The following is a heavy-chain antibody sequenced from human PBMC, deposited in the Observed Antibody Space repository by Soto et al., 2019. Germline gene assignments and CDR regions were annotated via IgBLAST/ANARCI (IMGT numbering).Heavy chain of an antibody. CDR3: ARARRDGSSTSCPYDSSYYYMDV. J-gene: IGHJ6*03. CDR2: MNPNSGKT. CDR1: GYTFTRYA. V-gene: IGHV1-8*01. Sequence: QVQLVQSGAEVKKPGASVKVSCKSSGYTFTRYAINWVRQSTGQGLEWMGWMNPNSGKTGYAQKVQGKVTMTRNTSISPANKELTSLSSEDTAVYYCARARRDGSSTSCPYDSSYYYMDVWGKGTTVTVSS. D-gene: IGHD2-2*01.